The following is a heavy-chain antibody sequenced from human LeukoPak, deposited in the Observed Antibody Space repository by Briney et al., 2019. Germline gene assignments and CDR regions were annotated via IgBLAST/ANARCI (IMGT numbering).Heavy chain of an antibody. D-gene: IGHD3-16*01. CDR3: ARVGSYQYYYMDV. V-gene: IGHV4-59*01. J-gene: IGHJ6*03. Sequence: KSSETLSLTCTVSGGSISSYYWSWIRQPPGKGLEWIGYVYYSGSTNYNPSLKSRVTISVDTSKNQLSLKLSSVTAADTAVYYCARVGSYQYYYMDVWGKGTTVTVSS. CDR2: VYYSGST. CDR1: GGSISSYY.